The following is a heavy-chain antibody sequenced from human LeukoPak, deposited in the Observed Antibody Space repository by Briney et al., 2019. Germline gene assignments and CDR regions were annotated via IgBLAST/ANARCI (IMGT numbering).Heavy chain of an antibody. CDR2: INTNTGNP. V-gene: IGHV7-4-1*02. CDR3: ARVEEMTWFGELAY. Sequence: ASVKVSCKASGYTFTSYAMNWVRQAPGQGLEWMGWINTNTGNPTYAQGFTGRFVFSLDTSVSAAYLQISSLKAEDTAVYYCARVEEMTWFGELAYWGQGTLVTVSS. CDR1: GYTFTSYA. D-gene: IGHD3-10*01. J-gene: IGHJ4*02.